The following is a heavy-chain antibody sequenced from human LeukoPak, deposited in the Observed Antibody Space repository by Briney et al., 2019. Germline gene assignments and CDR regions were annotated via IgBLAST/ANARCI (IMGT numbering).Heavy chain of an antibody. CDR1: GFTFSSYA. CDR3: ARGGSIAARLIDY. V-gene: IGHV3-64*01. Sequence: PGGSLRLSCAASGFTFSSYAMHWVRQAPGKGLEYVSAISSNGGSTYYANSVKGRFTISRDNSKNTLFLQMGSLRAEDMAVYYCARGGSIAARLIDYWGQGTLVTVSS. D-gene: IGHD6-6*01. CDR2: ISSNGGST. J-gene: IGHJ4*02.